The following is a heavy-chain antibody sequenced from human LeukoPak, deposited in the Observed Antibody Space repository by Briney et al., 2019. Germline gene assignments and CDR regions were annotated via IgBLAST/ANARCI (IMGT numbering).Heavy chain of an antibody. V-gene: IGHV4-59*01. D-gene: IGHD6-19*01. Sequence: SETLSLTCTVSGGSMRGYYWSWIRQSPGKGLEWIGYIYYSGSTNYNPSLKSRVTISVDTSKNQFSLKLSSVTAAVTAVYYCARVGYSSGWYVDYWGQGTLVTVSS. J-gene: IGHJ4*02. CDR2: IYYSGST. CDR3: ARVGYSSGWYVDY. CDR1: GGSMRGYY.